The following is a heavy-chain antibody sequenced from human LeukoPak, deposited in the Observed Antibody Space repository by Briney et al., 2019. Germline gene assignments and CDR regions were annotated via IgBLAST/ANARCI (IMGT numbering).Heavy chain of an antibody. CDR1: GGSISRYY. J-gene: IGHJ5*02. Sequence: SETLSLTCTVSGGSISRYYWSWIRQPPGKGLEWIGYIYYSGSTNYNPSLKSRVTISVDTSKNQFSLKLSSVTAADTAVYYCARVGGCYDILTGPNWFDPWGQGTLVTVSS. CDR3: ARVGGCYDILTGPNWFDP. V-gene: IGHV4-59*01. D-gene: IGHD3-9*01. CDR2: IYYSGST.